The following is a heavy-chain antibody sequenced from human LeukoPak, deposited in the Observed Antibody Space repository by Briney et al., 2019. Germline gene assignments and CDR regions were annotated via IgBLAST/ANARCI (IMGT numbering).Heavy chain of an antibody. CDR3: AREGGSYPNWFDP. CDR1: GGSISSYY. J-gene: IGHJ5*02. Sequence: SETLSLTWTVSGGSISSYYWSWIRQPPGKGLEWIGYIYYSGSTNYNPSLKSRVTISVDTSKNQFSLKLSSVTAADTAVYYCAREGGSYPNWFDPWGQGTLVTVSS. D-gene: IGHD1-26*01. V-gene: IGHV4-59*01. CDR2: IYYSGST.